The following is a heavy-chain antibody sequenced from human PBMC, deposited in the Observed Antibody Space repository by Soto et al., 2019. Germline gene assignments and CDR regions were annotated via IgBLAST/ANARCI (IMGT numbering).Heavy chain of an antibody. CDR3: AHRLVRTDRLYSSSWYGSEWFDP. Sequence: QITLKESGPTLVKPTQTLTLTCTFSGFSLSTSGVGVGWIRQPPGKALEWLALIYWDDDKRYSPSLKSRLTITKDTSKNQVVLRMTNMDPVDPATYYCAHRLVRTDRLYSSSWYGSEWFDPWGQGTLVTVSS. V-gene: IGHV2-5*02. D-gene: IGHD6-13*01. CDR2: IYWDDDK. J-gene: IGHJ5*02. CDR1: GFSLSTSGVG.